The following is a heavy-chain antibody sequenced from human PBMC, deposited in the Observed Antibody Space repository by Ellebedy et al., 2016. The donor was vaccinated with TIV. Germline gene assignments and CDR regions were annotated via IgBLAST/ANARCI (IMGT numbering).Heavy chain of an antibody. Sequence: GGSLRLXXAASGFTFSSYAMSWVRQAPGKGLEWVSAISGSGGSTYYADSVKGRFTISRDNSKNTLYLQMNSLRAEDTAVYYCAKDGGRITMVRGVITCDYWGQGTLVTVSS. D-gene: IGHD3-10*01. CDR3: AKDGGRITMVRGVITCDY. V-gene: IGHV3-23*01. CDR2: ISGSGGST. J-gene: IGHJ4*02. CDR1: GFTFSSYA.